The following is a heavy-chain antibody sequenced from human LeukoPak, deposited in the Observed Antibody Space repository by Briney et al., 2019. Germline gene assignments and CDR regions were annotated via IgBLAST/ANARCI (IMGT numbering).Heavy chain of an antibody. J-gene: IGHJ4*02. CDR1: GGSISSGGYS. CDR3: ARLRYEVDY. V-gene: IGHV4-30-2*01. D-gene: IGHD2-15*01. Sequence: SQTLSLTCAVSGGSISSGGYSWSWIRQPPGKGLEWIGEINHSGSTNYNPSLKSRVTISVDTSKDQFSLKLSSVTAADTAVYYCARLRYEVDYWGQGTLVTVSS. CDR2: INHSGST.